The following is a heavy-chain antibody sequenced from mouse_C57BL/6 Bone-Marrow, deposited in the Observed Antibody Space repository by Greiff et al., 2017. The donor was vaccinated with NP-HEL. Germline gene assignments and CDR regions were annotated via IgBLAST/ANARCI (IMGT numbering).Heavy chain of an antibody. CDR2: ISYDGSN. Sequence: ESGPGLVKPSQSLSLPCSVTGYSITSGYYWNWLRQFPGNKLEWMGYISYDGSNNYNPSLKNRISITRDTSKNQFFLKLNSVTTEDTATYYCARALLRYYFDYWGQGTTLTVSS. J-gene: IGHJ2*01. V-gene: IGHV3-6*01. CDR1: GYSITSGYY. CDR3: ARALLRYYFDY. D-gene: IGHD1-1*01.